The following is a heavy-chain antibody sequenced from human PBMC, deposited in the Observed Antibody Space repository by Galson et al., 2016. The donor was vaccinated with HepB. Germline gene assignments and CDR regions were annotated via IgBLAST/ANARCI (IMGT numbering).Heavy chain of an antibody. Sequence: SLRLSCAASGFSFRDYTMHWVRQAPGKGLEWVSLTKKDGTTTYYADSVKGRFTISRDNSKYSLYLQMNSLRTEDTALYYCAKPYCTNGVCNTGWYFDYWGQGALVTVSS. V-gene: IGHV3-43*01. D-gene: IGHD2-8*01. J-gene: IGHJ4*02. CDR1: GFSFRDYT. CDR3: AKPYCTNGVCNTGWYFDY. CDR2: TKKDGTTT.